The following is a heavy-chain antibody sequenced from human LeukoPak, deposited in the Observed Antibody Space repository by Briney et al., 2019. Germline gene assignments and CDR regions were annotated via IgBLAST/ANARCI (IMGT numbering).Heavy chain of an antibody. J-gene: IGHJ4*02. CDR2: IRSKSYGGTT. V-gene: IGHV3-49*03. Sequence: PGGSLRLSCAASGFTFGDYAMSWFRQAPGKGLEWVGFIRSKSYGGTTEYAASVIGRFTISRDDSKSIAYLQMNSLTTEDTAVYYCARKWELSGGIDYWGQGTLVTVSS. D-gene: IGHD1-26*01. CDR3: ARKWELSGGIDY. CDR1: GFTFGDYA.